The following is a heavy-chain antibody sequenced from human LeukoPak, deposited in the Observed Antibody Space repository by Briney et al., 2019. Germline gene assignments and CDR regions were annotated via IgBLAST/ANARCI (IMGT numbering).Heavy chain of an antibody. V-gene: IGHV3-23*01. D-gene: IGHD3-22*01. Sequence: GGSLRLSCAASGFTFSSYAMSWVRQAPGKGLEWVSAISGSGGSTYYADSVRGRFTISRDNSKNTLYLQMNSLRAEDTAVYYCAKAPARQITMIVGPGVYWGQGTLVTVSS. CDR2: ISGSGGST. CDR1: GFTFSSYA. CDR3: AKAPARQITMIVGPGVY. J-gene: IGHJ4*02.